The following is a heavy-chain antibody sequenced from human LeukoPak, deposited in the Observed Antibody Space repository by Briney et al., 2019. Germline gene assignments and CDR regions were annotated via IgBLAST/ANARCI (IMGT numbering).Heavy chain of an antibody. V-gene: IGHV3-7*03. D-gene: IGHD2-15*01. CDR1: GFTFSSYW. Sequence: GGSLRLSCAASGFTFSSYWMSWVRQAPEKGLEWVANIKQDGSEKYYVDSVKGRFTISRDNAKNSLYLQMNSLRAEDTAVYYCARTGSLAPYFGMDVWGKGTTVTVSS. CDR3: ARTGSLAPYFGMDV. CDR2: IKQDGSEK. J-gene: IGHJ6*04.